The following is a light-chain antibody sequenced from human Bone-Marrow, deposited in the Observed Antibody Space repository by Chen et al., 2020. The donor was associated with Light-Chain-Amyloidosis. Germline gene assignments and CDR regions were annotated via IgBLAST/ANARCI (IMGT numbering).Light chain of an antibody. CDR2: SND. V-gene: IGLV1-44*01. Sequence: SVLTQPPSASGTPGPRVPIPCSGSSSNIGSNTVNWYQQLPGTAPKLLMFSNDQRPSGVPDRFSGSKSGTSASLAISGLQSEDEAEYYCSTWDDSLKVIGGGTKLTVL. CDR3: STWDDSLKV. J-gene: IGLJ3*02. CDR1: SSNIGSNT.